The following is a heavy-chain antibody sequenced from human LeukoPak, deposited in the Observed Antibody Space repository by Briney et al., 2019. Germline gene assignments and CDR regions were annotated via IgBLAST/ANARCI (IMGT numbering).Heavy chain of an antibody. CDR1: GGSFSGYY. D-gene: IGHD5-12*01. J-gene: IGHJ6*02. V-gene: IGHV4-34*01. CDR2: INHSGST. Sequence: PSETLSLTCAVYGGSFSGYYWSWLRQPPGKGREWIGEINHSGSTNYNPSLKSRVTISVDTSKNQFSLKLSSVTAADTAVYYCARGRGGYGRYYYYYGMDVWGQGTTVTVSS. CDR3: ARGRGGYGRYYYYYGMDV.